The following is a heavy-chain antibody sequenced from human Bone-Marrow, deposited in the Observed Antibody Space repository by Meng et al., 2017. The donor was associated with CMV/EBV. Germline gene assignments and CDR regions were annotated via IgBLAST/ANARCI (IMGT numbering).Heavy chain of an antibody. CDR2: IKSKTDGGTT. D-gene: IGHD3-3*01. Sequence: GGSLRLSCAASGFTSSNAWMSWVRQAPGKGLEWVGRIKSKTDGGTTDYAAPVKGRFTISRDDSKNTLYLQMNSLKTEDTAVYYCTTITIFGVVTPDYWGQGTLVTVSS. J-gene: IGHJ4*02. V-gene: IGHV3-15*01. CDR1: GFTSSNAW. CDR3: TTITIFGVVTPDY.